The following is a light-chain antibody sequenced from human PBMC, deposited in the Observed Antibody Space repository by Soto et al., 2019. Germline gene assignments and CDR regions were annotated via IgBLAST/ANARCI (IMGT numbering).Light chain of an antibody. CDR3: CSYANSFTFV. CDR1: SSDVGAYNL. V-gene: IGLV2-23*03. CDR2: EGT. J-gene: IGLJ1*01. Sequence: QSALTQPASVSASPGQSITISCTGSSSDVGAYNLVSWYQHRPDKAPKLILYEGTKQPSGVSDRFSGSKSGNTASLSISGLQAEDEAHYYCCSYANSFTFVFGTGTKVTVL.